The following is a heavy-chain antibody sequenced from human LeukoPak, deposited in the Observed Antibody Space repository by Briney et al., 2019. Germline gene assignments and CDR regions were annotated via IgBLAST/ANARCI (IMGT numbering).Heavy chain of an antibody. CDR1: GFTLSSNY. CDR2: IYSGGST. J-gene: IGHJ4*02. D-gene: IGHD1-26*01. CDR3: ASVGSYYDFDY. Sequence: QSGGSLRLSCAASGFTLSSNYMSWVRQAPGKGLEWVSVIYSGGSTYYADSVKGSFTTSRDNSKNTLYLQMNSLRAEDTAVYYCASVGSYYDFDYWGQGTLVTVSS. V-gene: IGHV3-66*01.